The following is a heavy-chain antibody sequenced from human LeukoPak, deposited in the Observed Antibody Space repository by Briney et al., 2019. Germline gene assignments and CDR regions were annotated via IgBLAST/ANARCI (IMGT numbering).Heavy chain of an antibody. Sequence: GGSLRLSCAASGFTFSSYGMHWVRQAPGKGLEWVAVILYDGTNKYYADSVKGRFTISRDNSKNTLYLQMNSLRAEDTAVYYCAKAIGSSSVDYWGQGTLVTVSS. V-gene: IGHV3-30*18. D-gene: IGHD6-6*01. J-gene: IGHJ4*02. CDR2: ILYDGTNK. CDR3: AKAIGSSSVDY. CDR1: GFTFSSYG.